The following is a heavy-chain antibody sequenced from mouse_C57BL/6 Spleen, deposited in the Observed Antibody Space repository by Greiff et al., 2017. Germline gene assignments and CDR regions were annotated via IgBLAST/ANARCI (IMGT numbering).Heavy chain of an antibody. Sequence: MQLVESGAELVRPGASVKLSCKASGYTFTDYYINWVKQRPGQGLEWIARIYPGSGNTYYNEKFKGKATLTAEKSSSTAYMQLSSLTSEDSAVYFCAREGYYYGSSWYFDVWGTGTTVTVAS. D-gene: IGHD1-1*01. CDR3: AREGYYYGSSWYFDV. V-gene: IGHV1-76*01. CDR2: IYPGSGNT. J-gene: IGHJ1*03. CDR1: GYTFTDYY.